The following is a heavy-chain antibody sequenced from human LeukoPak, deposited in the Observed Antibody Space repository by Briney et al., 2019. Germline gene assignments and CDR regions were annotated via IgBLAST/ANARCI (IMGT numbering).Heavy chain of an antibody. CDR1: GYTFTGYY. Sequence: GASVKVSCKASGYTFTGYYMHWVRQAPGQGLEWMGWINPNSGGTNYAQKFQGRVTMTRDTSISTAYMELSRLRSDDTAVYYCERSYDSSGLDAFDIWGQGTMVTVSS. V-gene: IGHV1-2*02. CDR2: INPNSGGT. D-gene: IGHD3-22*01. CDR3: ERSYDSSGLDAFDI. J-gene: IGHJ3*02.